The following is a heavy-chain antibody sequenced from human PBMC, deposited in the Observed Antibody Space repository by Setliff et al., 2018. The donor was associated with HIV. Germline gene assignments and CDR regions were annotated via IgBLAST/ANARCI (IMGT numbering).Heavy chain of an antibody. V-gene: IGHV1-18*01. D-gene: IGHD3-16*01. J-gene: IGHJ3*01. CDR2: IGPYNGRT. Sequence: ASVKVSCKTSGYMFIAYGKSWVRRAPGQGLEWMGWIGPYNGRTEYAQEFQGRVSLTIDTSARTAYMELRSLRSDDTAVYYCAGDDGGYNYAEAFDVWGQGTMVTVSS. CDR3: AGDDGGYNYAEAFDV. CDR1: GYMFIAYG.